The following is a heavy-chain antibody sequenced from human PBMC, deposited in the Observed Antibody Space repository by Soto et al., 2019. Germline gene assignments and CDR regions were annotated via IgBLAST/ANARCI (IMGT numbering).Heavy chain of an antibody. D-gene: IGHD2-15*01. J-gene: IGHJ6*02. CDR2: IYYSGST. V-gene: IGHV4-31*03. Sequence: PSETLSLTCTVSGGSISSGGYYWSWIRQHPGKGLEWIGYIYYSGSTYYNPSLKSRVTISVDTSKNQFSLKLSSVTAADTAVYYCARDLAGGEKNYYGMDVWGQGTRVTVSS. CDR3: ARDLAGGEKNYYGMDV. CDR1: GGSISSGGYY.